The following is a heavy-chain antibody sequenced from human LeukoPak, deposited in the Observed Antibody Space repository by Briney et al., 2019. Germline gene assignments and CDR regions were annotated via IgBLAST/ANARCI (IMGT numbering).Heavy chain of an antibody. CDR3: ARGGVLYGMTTVTSGYGMDV. Sequence: GGSLRLSSAASGFTFSSYDMHWVRQATGKGLEWVSAIGTAGDTYYPGSVKGRFTISRENAKNSLYLQMNSLRAGDTAVYYCARGGVLYGMTTVTSGYGMDVWGQGTTVTVSS. D-gene: IGHD4-17*01. CDR2: IGTAGDT. CDR1: GFTFSSYD. V-gene: IGHV3-13*01. J-gene: IGHJ6*02.